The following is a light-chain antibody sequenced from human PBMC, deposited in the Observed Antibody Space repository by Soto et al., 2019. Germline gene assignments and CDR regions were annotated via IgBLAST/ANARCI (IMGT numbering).Light chain of an antibody. CDR3: QTWGTGIGV. J-gene: IGLJ2*01. Sequence: QAVVTQSPSASASLGASVKLTCTLSSGHSSYAIAWHQQQPEKGSRYLMKLNSDGSHSKGDGIPDRFSGSSSGAERYLTISSLQSEDEADYYCQTWGTGIGVFGGGTKLTVL. CDR1: SGHSSYA. V-gene: IGLV4-69*01. CDR2: LNSDGSH.